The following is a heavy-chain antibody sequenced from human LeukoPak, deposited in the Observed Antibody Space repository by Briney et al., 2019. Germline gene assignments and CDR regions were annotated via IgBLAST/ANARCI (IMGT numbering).Heavy chain of an antibody. CDR3: ARENKGSSWYYYGMDV. Sequence: PGGSLRLSCAASGFTFSSYGMHWVRQAPGKGLEWVAVISYDGSNKYYADSVKGRFTISRDNSKNTLYLQMNSLRAEDTAVYYCARENKGSSWYYYGMDVWGKGTTVTVSS. CDR1: GFTFSSYG. J-gene: IGHJ6*04. V-gene: IGHV3-30*03. CDR2: ISYDGSNK. D-gene: IGHD6-13*01.